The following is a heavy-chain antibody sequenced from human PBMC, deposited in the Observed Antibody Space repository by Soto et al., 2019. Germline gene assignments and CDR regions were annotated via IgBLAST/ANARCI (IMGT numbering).Heavy chain of an antibody. D-gene: IGHD1-26*01. J-gene: IGHJ5*02. V-gene: IGHV4-59*01. CDR1: GGSISSYY. Sequence: SETLSLTCTVSGGSISSYYWSWIRQPPGKGLEWIGYIYYSGSTNYNPSLKSRVTISVDTPKNQFSLKLSSVTAADTAVYYCARDIAGSWFDPWGQGTLVTVSS. CDR3: ARDIAGSWFDP. CDR2: IYYSGST.